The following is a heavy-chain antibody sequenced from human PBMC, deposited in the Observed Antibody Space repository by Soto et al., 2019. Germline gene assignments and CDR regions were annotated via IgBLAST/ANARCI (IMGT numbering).Heavy chain of an antibody. CDR1: GYTFTNYW. Sequence: GESLKISCEVSGYTFTNYWVAWVRQMPGKGLEGIGIVFPGAYETSYPTSFKGQFTFSAEQSTSTAYLKLNSLRASDTAVYYCARPNLHCGGGSCYESIDLDYWGQGTTVTVSS. CDR3: ARPNLHCGGGSCYESIDLDY. D-gene: IGHD2-15*01. CDR2: VFPGAYET. V-gene: IGHV5-51*01. J-gene: IGHJ4*02.